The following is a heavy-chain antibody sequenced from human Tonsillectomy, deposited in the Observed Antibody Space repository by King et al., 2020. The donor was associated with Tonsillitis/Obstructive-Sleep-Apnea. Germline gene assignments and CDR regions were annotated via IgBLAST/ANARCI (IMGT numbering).Heavy chain of an antibody. V-gene: IGHV4-39*01. CDR2: IYYSGTT. J-gene: IGHJ6*03. CDR3: VRHQEDDDGNYYYYMDV. D-gene: IGHD3-3*01. Sequence: VQLQESGPGLVKPSETLSLTCTVSGGSVSSRSYYWGWNRQPPGQGLEWIGSIYYSGTTYYNPPLKSRVTISVDTSRDQFSLKLLSVTATDTAVYYCVRHQEDDDGNYYYYMDVWGKGTTVTVSS. CDR1: GGSVSSRSYY.